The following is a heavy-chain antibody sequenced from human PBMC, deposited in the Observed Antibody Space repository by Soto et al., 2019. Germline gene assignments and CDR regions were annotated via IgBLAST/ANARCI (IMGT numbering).Heavy chain of an antibody. CDR1: GGCVSSGSCY. J-gene: IGHJ4*02. CDR3: AREAHRTANPFDC. Sequence: SETLSLTGTVSGGCVSSGSCYWSWILQPPGRGLEWIVYIYYSGSTNYNPSLKSRVSISLEISKQQFSLKLSSVTAADTAVYSCAREAHRTANPFDCSGPGTLVTVSS. D-gene: IGHD1-1*01. V-gene: IGHV4-61*01. CDR2: IYYSGST.